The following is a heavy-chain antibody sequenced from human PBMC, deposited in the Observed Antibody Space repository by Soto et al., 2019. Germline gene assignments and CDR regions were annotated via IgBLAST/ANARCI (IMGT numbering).Heavy chain of an antibody. Sequence: GGSLRLSCAASGFTFSSYAMHWVRQAPGKGLGWVAVISYDGSNKYCADSVKGRFTISRDNSKNTLYLQMNSLRAEDTAVYYCASRVTILGMDVWGQGTTVTVSS. CDR2: ISYDGSNK. D-gene: IGHD3-10*01. V-gene: IGHV3-30-3*01. CDR1: GFTFSSYA. J-gene: IGHJ6*02. CDR3: ASRVTILGMDV.